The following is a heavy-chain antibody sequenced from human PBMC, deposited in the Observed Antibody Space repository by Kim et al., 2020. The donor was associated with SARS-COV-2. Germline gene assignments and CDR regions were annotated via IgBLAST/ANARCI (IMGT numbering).Heavy chain of an antibody. V-gene: IGHV3-48*02. CDR1: GFTFSAYD. J-gene: IGHJ3*02. D-gene: IGHD3-16*01. Sequence: GGSLRLSCATSGFTFSAYDMNWVRRAPGKGLEWLSFITKSSTTIYYADSVKGRFTISRDNAKNSLYLQMNSLRDEDTALYYCVRVRRGGAFVIWGQGTMV. CDR2: ITKSSTTI. CDR3: VRVRRGGAFVI.